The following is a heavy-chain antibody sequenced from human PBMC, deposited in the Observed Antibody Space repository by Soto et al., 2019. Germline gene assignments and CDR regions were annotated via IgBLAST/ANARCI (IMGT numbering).Heavy chain of an antibody. J-gene: IGHJ2*01. CDR3: ARGNHRWLQLWYFDL. V-gene: IGHV1-69*12. Sequence: QVQLVQSGAEVKKXGSSVKVSCKASGGTFSNYPISWVRQAPGQGLEWMGGIIPIFGTVNYAQKFQGRVTITADESTSTAYVELSSLRSEDTAVYYCARGNHRWLQLWYFDLWGRGTLVTVSS. CDR2: IIPIFGTV. CDR1: GGTFSNYP. D-gene: IGHD5-12*01.